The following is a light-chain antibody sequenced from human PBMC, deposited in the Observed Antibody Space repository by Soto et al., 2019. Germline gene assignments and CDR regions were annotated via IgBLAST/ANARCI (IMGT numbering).Light chain of an antibody. CDR1: TSNLGAGSD. Sequence: QSLLTQPPSVSGAPGQRGTLPCTGTTSNLGAGSDVHWYQQLPGAAPKLVIFGNRNRTSGVPERFSGSKSGTSASLAITGLQAEDEAEYYGQAYGYIVTASVFGGGTKLTV. CDR3: QAYGYIVTASV. CDR2: GNR. J-gene: IGLJ3*02. V-gene: IGLV1-40*01.